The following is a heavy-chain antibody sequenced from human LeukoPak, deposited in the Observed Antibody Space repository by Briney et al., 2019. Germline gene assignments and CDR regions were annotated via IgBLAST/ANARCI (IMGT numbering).Heavy chain of an antibody. CDR3: ARLGGWSFDY. J-gene: IGHJ4*02. CDR2: ISTSGSST. CDR1: GFTFSDFY. Sequence: GGSLRLSCAASGFTFSDFYMTWIRQAPGKGLEWVSYISTSGSSTNYADSLKGRFTISRDNAKKSLYLQMNTLRGDDTAVYYCARLGGWSFDYWGQGTLVTVS. V-gene: IGHV3-11*03. D-gene: IGHD3-16*01.